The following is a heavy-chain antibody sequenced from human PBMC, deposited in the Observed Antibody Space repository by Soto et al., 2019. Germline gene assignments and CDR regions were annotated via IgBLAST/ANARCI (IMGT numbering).Heavy chain of an antibody. J-gene: IGHJ6*03. CDR2: IYYGGST. V-gene: IGHV4-59*08. CDR1: GGSISSYY. D-gene: IGHD5-18*01. Sequence: SETLSLTCTVSGGSISSYYWSWIRQPPGRGLEWIGYIYYGGSTNFNPSLKSRVTISAETSENQFSLELSSVTVADTAVYYCARHPRYSPSDYYYYYMDVWGKGTTVTVSS. CDR3: ARHPRYSPSDYYYYYMDV.